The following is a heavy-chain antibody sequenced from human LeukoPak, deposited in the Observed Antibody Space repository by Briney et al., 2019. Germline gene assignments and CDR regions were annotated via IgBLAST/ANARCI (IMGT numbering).Heavy chain of an antibody. CDR1: GFTFSSYS. CDR3: AKATRPHYYDSSGDSFDY. D-gene: IGHD3-22*01. Sequence: GGSLRLSCAASGFTFSSYSMNWVRQAPGKGLEWVSSISSSSSYIYYADSVKGRFTISRDNAKNSLYLQMNSLRAEDMALYYCAKATRPHYYDSSGDSFDYWGQGTLVTVSS. J-gene: IGHJ4*02. V-gene: IGHV3-21*04. CDR2: ISSSSSYI.